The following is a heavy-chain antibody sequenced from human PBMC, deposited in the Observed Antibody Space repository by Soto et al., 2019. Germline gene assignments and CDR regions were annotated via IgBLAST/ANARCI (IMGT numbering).Heavy chain of an antibody. Sequence: QVQLVQSGAEVKKPGSSVKVSCNASGGTFSSYAISWVRQAPGQGLEWMGGIIPISGTANYEKKFQGRGTITADNSTSTDYMELSSLSSEEKAVYCCAEGIAVWYFDYWGQGTLVTVSS. CDR1: GGTFSSYA. D-gene: IGHD6-19*01. V-gene: IGHV1-69*06. J-gene: IGHJ4*02. CDR2: IIPISGTA. CDR3: AEGIAVWYFDY.